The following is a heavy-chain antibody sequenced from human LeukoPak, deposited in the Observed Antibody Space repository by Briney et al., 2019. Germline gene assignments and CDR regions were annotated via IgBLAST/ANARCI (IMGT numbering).Heavy chain of an antibody. CDR1: GYTFTGYY. D-gene: IGHD4-23*01. CDR2: INPNSGGT. V-gene: IGHV1-2*02. Sequence: ASVKVSCKASGYTFTGYYMHWVRQAPGQGLEWMGWINPNSGGTNYAQKFQGRVTMTRDTSISTAYMELSRLRSDDTAVYYCARDRTTVVRTWFDPWGQGTLVTVSS. J-gene: IGHJ5*02. CDR3: ARDRTTVVRTWFDP.